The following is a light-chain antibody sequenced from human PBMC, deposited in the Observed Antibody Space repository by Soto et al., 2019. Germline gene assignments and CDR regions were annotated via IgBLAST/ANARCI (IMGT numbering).Light chain of an antibody. CDR2: GAS. CDR1: ESVSSN. V-gene: IGKV3-15*01. J-gene: IGKJ1*01. CDR3: QQYNNWPPWT. Sequence: VMTQSPATLSVSPGERATLSCRASESVSSNLAWYQQRPGQAPRLLIYGASTRATDTPVRFRGSGSGTEFTLTISSLQSEDFAVYFCQQYNNWPPWTFGQGTKVDI.